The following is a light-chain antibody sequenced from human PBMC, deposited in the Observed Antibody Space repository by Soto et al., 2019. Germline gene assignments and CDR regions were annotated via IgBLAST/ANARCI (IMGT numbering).Light chain of an antibody. V-gene: IGLV1-40*01. CDR2: GNS. Sequence: QSVLTQPPSVSGAPRERVTISCTGSSSNIGAGYDVHWYQQLPGTAPKLLIYGNSNRPSGVPDRFSGSKSGTSASLAITGLQAEDEADYYCQSYDSSLSGHYVFGTGTKVTVL. CDR1: SSNIGAGYD. CDR3: QSYDSSLSGHYV. J-gene: IGLJ1*01.